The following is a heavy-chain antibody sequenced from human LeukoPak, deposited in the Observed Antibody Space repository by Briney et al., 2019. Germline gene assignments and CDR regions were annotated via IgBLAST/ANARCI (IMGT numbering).Heavy chain of an antibody. Sequence: PSETLSLTCTVSGGSISSGGYYWSWTRQHPGKGLEWIGYIYYSGSTYCNPSLKSRVTISVDTSKNQFSLKLSSVTAADTAVYHCGRGLRYSESYVVEYWGLGTLVTVSS. D-gene: IGHD1-26*01. CDR2: IYYSGST. J-gene: IGHJ4*02. CDR3: GRGLRYSESYVVEY. V-gene: IGHV4-31*03. CDR1: GGSISSGGYY.